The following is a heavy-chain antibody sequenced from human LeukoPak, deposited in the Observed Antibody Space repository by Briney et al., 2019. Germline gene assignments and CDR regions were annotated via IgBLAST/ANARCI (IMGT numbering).Heavy chain of an antibody. Sequence: SQTLSLTCTVSGYAIISGGFSWNWIRQPPGKGLEWIGCIYDRGPAHYNPSLRSRFTISVDRPKNQFFLNVTSLTAADTAVYYCARSRQASGLFSSWGQGTLVVVSS. CDR2: IYDRGPA. V-gene: IGHV4-30-2*01. CDR1: GYAIISGGFS. CDR3: ARSRQASGLFSS. J-gene: IGHJ5*02. D-gene: IGHD3-10*01.